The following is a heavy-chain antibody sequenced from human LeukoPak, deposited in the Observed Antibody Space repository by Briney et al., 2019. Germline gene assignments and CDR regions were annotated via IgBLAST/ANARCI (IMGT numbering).Heavy chain of an antibody. CDR3: TRETVTTEGF. Sequence: GRSLRLSCTASGFTFGDYAMSWFRQAPGKGLEGVGCIRSKAYGATTEYAASVKDRFTISRDDSKRIAYLQLNSLKTEDTAVYYCTRETVTTEGFWGQGTLVTVSS. J-gene: IGHJ4*02. CDR2: IRSKAYGATT. CDR1: GFTFGDYA. V-gene: IGHV3-49*03. D-gene: IGHD4-17*01.